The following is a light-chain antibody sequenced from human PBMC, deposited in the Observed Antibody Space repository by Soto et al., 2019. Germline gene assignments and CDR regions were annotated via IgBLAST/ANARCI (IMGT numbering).Light chain of an antibody. J-gene: IGKJ1*01. V-gene: IGKV3D-15*01. CDR3: QHYNNWPPWT. CDR1: QSVSSY. CDR2: GAS. Sequence: EIVMTPSPATLSVSPGERATLFCRASQSVSSYLAWYQQKPGQAPRLLIYGASSRATGVPDRFSGSGSGADFTLTISRLEPEDFAVYYCQHYNNWPPWTFGQGTKVDIK.